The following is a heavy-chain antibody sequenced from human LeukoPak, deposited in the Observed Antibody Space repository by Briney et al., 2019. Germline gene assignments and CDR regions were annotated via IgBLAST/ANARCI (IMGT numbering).Heavy chain of an antibody. J-gene: IGHJ5*02. CDR1: GYTFTSYD. D-gene: IGHD3-10*01. CDR2: MNPNSGNT. Sequence: ASVKVSCKASGYTFTSYDINWVRQATGQGLEWMGWMNPNSGNTGYAQKFQGRVTMTRNTSISTAYMELSSLRSEDTAVYYCARVSTMVRGVPRRRNWFDPWGQGTPVTVSS. V-gene: IGHV1-8*01. CDR3: ARVSTMVRGVPRRRNWFDP.